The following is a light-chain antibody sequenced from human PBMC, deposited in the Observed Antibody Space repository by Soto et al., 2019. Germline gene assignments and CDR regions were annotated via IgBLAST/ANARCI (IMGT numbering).Light chain of an antibody. CDR1: SSNIGAGYD. CDR3: QSYDSSLSGYV. J-gene: IGLJ1*01. CDR2: GNS. Sequence: QYVLTQPPSVSGAPGQRVTISCTGSSSNIGAGYDVHWYQQLPGTAPKVLIYGNSNRPSGVPDRFSGSKSGTSASLAITGLQAEDEADYYCQSYDSSLSGYVFGTGTKVT. V-gene: IGLV1-40*01.